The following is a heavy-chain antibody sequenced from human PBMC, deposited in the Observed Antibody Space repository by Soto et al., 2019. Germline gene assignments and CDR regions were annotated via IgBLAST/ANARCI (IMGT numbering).Heavy chain of an antibody. CDR2: INPYSGGA. CDR1: GYTFTDYF. J-gene: IGHJ3*02. V-gene: IGHV1-2*02. Sequence: QVQLVQSGAEVKKPGASVNVSCEASGYTFTDYFIHWVRQAPGQGLGWIGWINPYSGGADLSQKFQGRVTMTRDTSIRTAYMEVSSLSSDDTAVFYCARLMQYSHSGGSYHSGFDMLGQGTLVNVAS. D-gene: IGHD2-21*01. CDR3: ARLMQYSHSGGSYHSGFDM.